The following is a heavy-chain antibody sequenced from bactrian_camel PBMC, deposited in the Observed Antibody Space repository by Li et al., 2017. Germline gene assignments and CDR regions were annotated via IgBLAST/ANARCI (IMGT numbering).Heavy chain of an antibody. CDR2: INSDGTT. Sequence: HVQLVESGGGSVQAGGSLRLSCAASGSRHKASRTCMSWFRQAPGKEREGVASINSDGTTMYSVSVKGRFTISKDNANNTLYLQMVNLKPDDTAMYYCAADFLPNPVHCLLAPPDYDVTDFRLWGQGTQVTVS. J-gene: IGHJ6*01. CDR1: GSRHKASRTC. D-gene: IGHD4*01. V-gene: IGHV3S53*01. CDR3: AADFLPNPVHCLLAPPDYDVTDFRL.